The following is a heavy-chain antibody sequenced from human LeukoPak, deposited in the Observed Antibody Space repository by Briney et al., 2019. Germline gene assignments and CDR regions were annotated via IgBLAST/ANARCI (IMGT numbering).Heavy chain of an antibody. D-gene: IGHD1-26*01. CDR2: ISWDGGSR. J-gene: IGHJ4*02. CDR1: GFTFDDYT. V-gene: IGHV3-43*01. Sequence: GGSLRRPCAASGFTFDDYTIHWVRQAPWKGLEWVSLISWDGGSRYYADSVKGRFTISRDNSKNSLYLQMNSLRIEDTALYYCAKESDGGSFDIDYWGQGTLVTVSS. CDR3: AKESDGGSFDIDY.